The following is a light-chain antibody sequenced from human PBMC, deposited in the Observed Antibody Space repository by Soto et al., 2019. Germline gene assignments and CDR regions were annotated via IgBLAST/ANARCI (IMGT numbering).Light chain of an antibody. J-gene: IGKJ4*01. CDR1: QGISSA. CDR3: QQFNTYPALT. CDR2: DVS. V-gene: IGKV1-13*02. Sequence: AIQLTQSPSSLSASVGDRVTITCRASQGISSALAWYQQKPGKSPNLLIYDVSSLESGVPSSFSGSGSGTDFTLTISSLQPEDFATYYCQQFNTYPALTFGGGTKVEIK.